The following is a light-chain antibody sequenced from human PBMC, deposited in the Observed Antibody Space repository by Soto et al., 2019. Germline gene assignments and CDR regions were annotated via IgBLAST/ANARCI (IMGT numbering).Light chain of an antibody. Sequence: DIQMTQSPSSLSASVGDRVTIICRASKGISNYLAWYQQKPGEVPKLLIYAASTLQSGVPSRFSGSGSGTDFTLTISSLQPEDVATYYCQKYNSAPRTFGQGTKVELK. V-gene: IGKV1-27*01. CDR3: QKYNSAPRT. J-gene: IGKJ1*01. CDR2: AAS. CDR1: KGISNY.